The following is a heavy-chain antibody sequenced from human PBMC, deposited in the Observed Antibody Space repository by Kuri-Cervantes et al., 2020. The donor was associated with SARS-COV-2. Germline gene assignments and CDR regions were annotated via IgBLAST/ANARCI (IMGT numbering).Heavy chain of an antibody. V-gene: IGHV3-30*03. CDR3: ARDLGTIQGRDY. Sequence: GGSLRLSCAASGFTFSSYGMHWVRQAPGKGLEWVAVISYDGSNKYYADSVKGRFTISRDNSKNTLYLQMNSLRAEDTAVYYCARDLGTIQGRDYWSQGTLVTVSS. CDR2: ISYDGSNK. CDR1: GFTFSSYG. J-gene: IGHJ4*02. D-gene: IGHD1-1*01.